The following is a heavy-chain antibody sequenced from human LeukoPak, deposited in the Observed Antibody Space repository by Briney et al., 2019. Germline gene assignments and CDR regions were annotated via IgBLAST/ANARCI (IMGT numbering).Heavy chain of an antibody. CDR2: IYYSGST. CDR3: ARQGGGAPGLFDY. V-gene: IGHV4-39*01. J-gene: IGHJ4*02. Sequence: SETLSLTCTVSGGSISSSSYYWGWIRQPPGKGLEWIGSIYYSGSTYYNPSLKSRVTISVDTSKNQFSLKLSSVTAADTAVYYCARQGGGAPGLFDYWGQGTLVTVSS. D-gene: IGHD3-16*01. CDR1: GGSISSSSYY.